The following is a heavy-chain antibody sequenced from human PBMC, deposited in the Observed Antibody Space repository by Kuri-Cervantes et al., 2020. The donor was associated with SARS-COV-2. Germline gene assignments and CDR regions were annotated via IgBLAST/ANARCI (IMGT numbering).Heavy chain of an antibody. CDR3: AREADSGYDH. CDR2: IYYSGST. D-gene: IGHD5-12*01. J-gene: IGHJ5*02. CDR1: GGSISSYY. Sequence: GSLRLSCTVSGGSISSYYWSWIRQPPGKGLEWIGYIYYSGSTNYNPSLKSRVTISVDTSKNQFSLKLSSVTAADTAVYYCAREADSGYDHWGQGTLVTVSS. V-gene: IGHV4-59*01.